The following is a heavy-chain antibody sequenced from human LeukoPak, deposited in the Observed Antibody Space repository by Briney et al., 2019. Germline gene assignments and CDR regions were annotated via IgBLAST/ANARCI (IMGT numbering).Heavy chain of an antibody. J-gene: IGHJ4*02. Sequence: GGSLRLSCAASGFNFSSYWMHWVRQAPGKGLVWVSRINSDGSSTSYADSMKGRFTISRDNAKNTLYLQMNSLRVEDTAVYYCARGGAAMAYYWGQGTLVTVSS. CDR3: ARGGAAMAYY. V-gene: IGHV3-74*01. CDR2: INSDGSST. D-gene: IGHD5-18*01. CDR1: GFNFSSYW.